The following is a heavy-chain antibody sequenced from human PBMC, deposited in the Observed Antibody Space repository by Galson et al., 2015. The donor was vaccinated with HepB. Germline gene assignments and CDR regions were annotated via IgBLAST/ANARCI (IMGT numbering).Heavy chain of an antibody. D-gene: IGHD3-10*01. CDR1: GFTFSSYA. J-gene: IGHJ4*02. Sequence: SLRLSCAASGFTFSSYAMSWVRQAPGKGLEWVSAISGSGGSTYYADSVKGRFTISRDNSKNTLYLQMNSLRAEDTAVYYCAKDVLPGSGSYYPFDYWGQGTLVTVSS. CDR2: ISGSGGST. CDR3: AKDVLPGSGSYYPFDY. V-gene: IGHV3-23*01.